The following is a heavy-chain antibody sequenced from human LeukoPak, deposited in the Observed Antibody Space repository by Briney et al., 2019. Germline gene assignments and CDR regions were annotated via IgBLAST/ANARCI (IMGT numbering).Heavy chain of an antibody. CDR1: GGSFSGYY. J-gene: IGHJ3*02. V-gene: IGHV4-59*01. CDR2: IYYSGST. Sequence: PSETLSLTCAVYGGSFSGYYWVWIRQPPGKGLEWIGYIYYSGSTNYNPSLKSRVTISVDTSKNQFSLKLSSVTAADTAVYYCARVWYLDAFDIWGQGTMVTVSS. D-gene: IGHD6-13*01. CDR3: ARVWYLDAFDI.